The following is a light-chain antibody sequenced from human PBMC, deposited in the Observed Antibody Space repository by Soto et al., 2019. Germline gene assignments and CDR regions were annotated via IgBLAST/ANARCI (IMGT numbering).Light chain of an antibody. CDR1: RSFSSN. CDR2: GAS. Sequence: IVMTQSPSRLSVSPGERATLSCRASRSFSSNLAWYQQKPGQAPRLLIYGASTRATGIPARFSGSGSGTEFTLTISSLQSEDFAVYYCQQYNNWPRTFGQGTKVDIK. CDR3: QQYNNWPRT. J-gene: IGKJ1*01. V-gene: IGKV3-15*01.